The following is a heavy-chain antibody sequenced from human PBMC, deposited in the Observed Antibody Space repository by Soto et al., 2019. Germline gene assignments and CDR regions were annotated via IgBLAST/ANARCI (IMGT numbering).Heavy chain of an antibody. D-gene: IGHD3-10*01. CDR3: ARDRPGDEGDAFDI. J-gene: IGHJ3*02. CDR2: LYSGGST. Sequence: EVQLVETGGGLIQPGGSVRLSCVASGLTVSSNYMNWVRQAPGKGLEWVSVLYSGGSTHYAGSVKGRFIISRDNSKNTLYLQMNSLRAEDTAVYYCARDRPGDEGDAFDIWGHGTMVTVSS. V-gene: IGHV3-53*02. CDR1: GLTVSSNY.